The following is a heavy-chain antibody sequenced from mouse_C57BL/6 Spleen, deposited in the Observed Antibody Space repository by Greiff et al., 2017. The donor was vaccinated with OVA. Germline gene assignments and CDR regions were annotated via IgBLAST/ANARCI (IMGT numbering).Heavy chain of an antibody. CDR3: ARGVITTVVASSHYYAMDY. J-gene: IGHJ4*01. CDR1: GFNIKNTY. V-gene: IGHV14-3*01. Sequence: EVQLKESVAELVRPGASVKLSCTASGFNIKNTYMHWVKQRPEQGLEWIGRIDPANGNTKYAPKFQGKATITADTASNTSYLQLSSLTSEDTAIYYCARGVITTVVASSHYYAMDYWGQGTSVTVSS. CDR2: IDPANGNT. D-gene: IGHD1-1*01.